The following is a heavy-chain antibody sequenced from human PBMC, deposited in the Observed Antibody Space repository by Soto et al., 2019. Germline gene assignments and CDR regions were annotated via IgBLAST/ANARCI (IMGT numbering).Heavy chain of an antibody. V-gene: IGHV4-31*03. CDR3: AREGGVGATFDY. D-gene: IGHD1-26*01. CDR1: GGSISSGGYY. Sequence: QVQLQESGPGLVKPSQTLSLTCTVSGGSISSGGYYWSWIRQHPGKGLEWIGYIYYSGSTYYNPSLKSRVTISVASSKNQFSLKLSSGTAAYTAVYYCAREGGVGATFDYWGQGTLVTVSS. CDR2: IYYSGST. J-gene: IGHJ4*02.